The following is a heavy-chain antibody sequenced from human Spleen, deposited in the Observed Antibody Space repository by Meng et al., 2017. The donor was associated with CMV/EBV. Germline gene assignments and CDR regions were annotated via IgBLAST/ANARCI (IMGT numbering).Heavy chain of an antibody. CDR1: GGFISSSTG. CDR3: ERKNGRLADSDY. D-gene: IGHD2-8*01. V-gene: IGHV4-4*02. Sequence: GGFISSSTGWSWVRQPPWKGLEWIGETYHSASTNNDPSLNVQGPITIDKAKNKFPLKLSLVSVADTDADECERKNGRLADSDYWGQGTLVTVSS. J-gene: IGHJ4*02. CDR2: TYHSAST.